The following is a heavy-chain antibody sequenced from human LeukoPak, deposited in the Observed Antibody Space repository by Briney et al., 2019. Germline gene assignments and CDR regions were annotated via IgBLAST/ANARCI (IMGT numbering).Heavy chain of an antibody. CDR3: AKGLSNVAVAGTGFDY. V-gene: IGHV3-23*01. CDR1: GFTFSSYA. J-gene: IGHJ4*02. D-gene: IGHD6-19*01. Sequence: PGGSLRLSCAASGFTFSSYAMNWVRQAPGKGLEWVSAISGSAGSTYYADSVKGRFTISRDNSKNTLYLQMNSLRAEDTAVYYCAKGLSNVAVAGTGFDYWGQGTLVTVSS. CDR2: ISGSAGST.